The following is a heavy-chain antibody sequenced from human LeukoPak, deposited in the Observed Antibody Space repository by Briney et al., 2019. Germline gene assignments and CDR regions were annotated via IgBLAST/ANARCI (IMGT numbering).Heavy chain of an antibody. V-gene: IGHV1-8*01. CDR1: RYTFTSYD. J-gene: IGHJ4*02. D-gene: IGHD3-22*01. CDR2: MNPNTGNA. Sequence: ASVKVSCKGFRYTFTSYDINWVRQAPGQGLEWMGRMNPNTGNAGYAPKFQGRVTMTRDTSISTAYLELSGLRSEDTAVYYCARLSQTPDYYGSGGYFYLGYWGQGTRVTVSS. CDR3: ARLSQTPDYYGSGGYFYLGY.